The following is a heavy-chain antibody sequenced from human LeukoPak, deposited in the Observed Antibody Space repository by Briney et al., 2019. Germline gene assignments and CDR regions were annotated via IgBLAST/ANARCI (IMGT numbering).Heavy chain of an antibody. CDR2: ISGSGGST. V-gene: IGHV3-23*01. J-gene: IGHJ5*02. CDR3: AKGLLTDLLHWFDP. D-gene: IGHD7-27*01. Sequence: PGGSLRLSCAASGYTFTSYAMSWVRQAPGQGLEWISAISGSGGSTYYADSVKGRFTISRDNSKNTLYLQMNSLRADDTAVYYRAKGLLTDLLHWFDPWGQATLVTVSS. CDR1: GYTFTSYA.